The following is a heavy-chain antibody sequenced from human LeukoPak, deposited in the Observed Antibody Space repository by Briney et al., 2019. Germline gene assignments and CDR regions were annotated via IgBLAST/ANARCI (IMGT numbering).Heavy chain of an antibody. CDR1: GGSISSYY. CDR2: IFYSGTT. D-gene: IGHD6-19*01. V-gene: IGHV4-59*01. Sequence: SETLSLTCTVSGGSISSYYWSWIRQPPGKGLEWIGFIFYSGTTNYNPSLKSRVTISVDTSKNQFSLKLSSVTAADTAVYYCAKDPYGGPWLVKVDEGSDYWGQGTLVTVSS. J-gene: IGHJ4*02. CDR3: AKDPYGGPWLVKVDEGSDY.